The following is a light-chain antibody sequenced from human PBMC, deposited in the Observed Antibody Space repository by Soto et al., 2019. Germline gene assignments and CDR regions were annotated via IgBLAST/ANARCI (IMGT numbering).Light chain of an antibody. CDR2: DNN. CDR3: QFYACNTVI. CDR1: VGGIAYNS. Sequence: NCMLTQPHSVSESPGNTVSSSCTRSVGGIAYNSVQWYQQRPGSAPTTVIYDNNQRPSGVPDRFSGSTDGCSNSASLTIAGLQTENEAYYYCQFYACNTVIFGGGIKVTVL. J-gene: IGLJ2*01. V-gene: IGLV6-57*03.